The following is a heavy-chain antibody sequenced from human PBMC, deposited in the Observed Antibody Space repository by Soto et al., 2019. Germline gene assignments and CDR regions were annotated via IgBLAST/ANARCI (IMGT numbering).Heavy chain of an antibody. D-gene: IGHD4-17*01. CDR1: GGTFSSYA. Sequence: QVQLVQSGAEVKKPGSSVKVSCKASGGTFSSYAISWVRQAPGQGLEWMGGIIPIFGTANYAQKFQGRVTITPDESTSTAYMELSSLRSEDTAVYYCARVDEVGYGDQTQYSGMDVWGQGTTVTVSS. CDR3: ARVDEVGYGDQTQYSGMDV. J-gene: IGHJ6*02. V-gene: IGHV1-69*05. CDR2: IIPIFGTA.